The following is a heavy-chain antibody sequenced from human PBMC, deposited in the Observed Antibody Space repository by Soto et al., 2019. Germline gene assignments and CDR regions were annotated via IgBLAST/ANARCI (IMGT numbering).Heavy chain of an antibody. J-gene: IGHJ4*02. V-gene: IGHV4-59*08. D-gene: IGHD2-15*01. CDR3: VRTQPVAATRVYDSFRQEYYFDY. Sequence: PSETLSLTCTVSGGSISRYYWSWIRQPPGKGLEWIGYIYYSGSTNYNPSLKSRVTISVDTSKNQFSLKLSSVTAADTAVYYCVRTQPVAATRVYDSFRQEYYFDYSGQRTLVTVSS. CDR1: GGSISRYY. CDR2: IYYSGST.